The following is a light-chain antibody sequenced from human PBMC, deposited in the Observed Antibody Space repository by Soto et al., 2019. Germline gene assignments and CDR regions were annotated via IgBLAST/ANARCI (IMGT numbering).Light chain of an antibody. CDR2: GAS. V-gene: IGKV3-15*01. CDR1: QSVSNN. J-gene: IGKJ1*01. CDR3: QQHNNWPRT. Sequence: EIVMTHPPATLSLSPGEGATLSCRASQSVSNNLAWYQQKPGQAPRLLIYGASTRATGIPARFSGSGSGTEFTLTISSLQSEDFAVYYCQQHNNWPRTFGQGSKVDIK.